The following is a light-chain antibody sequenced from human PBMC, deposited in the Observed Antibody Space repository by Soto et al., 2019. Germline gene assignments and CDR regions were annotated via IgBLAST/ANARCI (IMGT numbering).Light chain of an antibody. CDR1: SSNLGDNT. CDR3: AAWDASLDGYV. Sequence: VLTQPPSASGTPGQRVTISCSTSSSNLGDNTVNWYQHVPGTAPKLLIYSYDQRPSGVPDRFSGSKSGTSASLAISGLQSEDEADYYCAAWDASLDGYVFGTGTKVTVL. V-gene: IGLV1-44*01. CDR2: SYD. J-gene: IGLJ1*01.